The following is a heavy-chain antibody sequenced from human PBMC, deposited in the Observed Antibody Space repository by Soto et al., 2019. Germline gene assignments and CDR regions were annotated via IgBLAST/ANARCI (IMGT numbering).Heavy chain of an antibody. D-gene: IGHD3-3*01. Sequence: QLHLVQSGAVVKKPGASVTVSCSASGYPVTAYYMHWVRQAPGRGLEWMGGINPATGAAKYTQTFRGGVSLTGDTSTSTVFMEVRGLTWEAPAVFYWARGGGVGVAGSAAFDMWGQGTLVTVSS. J-gene: IGHJ3*02. V-gene: IGHV1-2*02. CDR3: ARGGGVGVAGSAAFDM. CDR2: INPATGAA. CDR1: GYPVTAYY.